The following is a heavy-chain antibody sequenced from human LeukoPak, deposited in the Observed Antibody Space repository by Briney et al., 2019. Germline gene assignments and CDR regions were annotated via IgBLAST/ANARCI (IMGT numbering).Heavy chain of an antibody. J-gene: IGHJ3*02. CDR2: IYTSGST. CDR1: GGSISSYY. CDR3: ARGLGGSASYPDAFDI. D-gene: IGHD3-10*01. Sequence: SETLSLTCTVSGGSISSYYWSWIRQPAGKGLERIGRIYTSGSTNYNPSLKSRVTMSVDTSKNQFSLKLSSVTAADTAVYYCARGLGGSASYPDAFDIWGRGTMVTVSS. V-gene: IGHV4-4*07.